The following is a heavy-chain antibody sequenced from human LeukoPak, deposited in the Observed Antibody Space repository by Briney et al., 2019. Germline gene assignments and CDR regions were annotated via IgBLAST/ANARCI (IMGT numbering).Heavy chain of an antibody. CDR1: GYTFTGYY. Sequence: ASVKVSCKASGYTFTGYYMHWVRQAPGQGLEWMGWITAYNGKTNYAQRFQGRVTMTTDTSTTTAYMELRSLRSDDTAVYYCARDNRRYFDWLLSYGDLDYWGQGTLVTVSS. V-gene: IGHV1-18*04. CDR3: ARDNRRYFDWLLSYGDLDY. J-gene: IGHJ4*02. CDR2: ITAYNGKT. D-gene: IGHD3-9*01.